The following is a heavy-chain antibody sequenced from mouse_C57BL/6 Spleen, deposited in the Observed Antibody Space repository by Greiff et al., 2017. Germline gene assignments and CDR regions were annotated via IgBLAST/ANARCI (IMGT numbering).Heavy chain of an antibody. D-gene: IGHD2-1*01. CDR2: IYWDDDQ. Sequence: QVTLKESGPGILQSSQTLSLTCSFSGFSLSTSGMGVSWLRQPSGKGLEWLAHIYWDDDQCYNPSLKGRLTISKDTSRNQVYLKITSVDTADTATYYCARNRGNYRGYWDFDVWGTGTTVTVSS. J-gene: IGHJ1*03. CDR3: ARNRGNYRGYWDFDV. V-gene: IGHV8-12*01. CDR1: GFSLSTSGMG.